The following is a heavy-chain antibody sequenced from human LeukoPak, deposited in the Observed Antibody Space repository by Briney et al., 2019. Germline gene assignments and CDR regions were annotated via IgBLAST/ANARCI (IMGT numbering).Heavy chain of an antibody. Sequence: SETLSLTCTVSGGSISSYYWSWIRQPPGKGLEWIGYIYYSGSTNYNPSLKSRVTISVDTSKNQFSLKLSSVTAADTAVYYCARHRPDTVTTAGWFDPWGQGTLVTVSS. CDR3: ARHRPDTVTTAGWFDP. CDR1: GGSISSYY. CDR2: IYYSGST. V-gene: IGHV4-59*08. J-gene: IGHJ5*02. D-gene: IGHD4-17*01.